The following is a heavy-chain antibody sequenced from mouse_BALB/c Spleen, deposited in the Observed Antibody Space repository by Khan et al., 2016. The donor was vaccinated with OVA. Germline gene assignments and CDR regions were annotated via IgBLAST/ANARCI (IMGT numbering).Heavy chain of an antibody. CDR2: INTYTGEP. CDR3: ARPPYFSYVLDN. J-gene: IGHJ4*01. D-gene: IGHD2-10*01. V-gene: IGHV9-3-1*01. CDR1: GHTFTKFG. Sequence: QIQLVQSGPEVKKPGETVKISCKASGHTFTKFGMNWVKQAPGKGLKWMGWINTYTGEPTYADDFNGRFAFSLETSASTAYLQINNLKNEDTATYFFARPPYFSYVLDNWGQGTSVTVSS.